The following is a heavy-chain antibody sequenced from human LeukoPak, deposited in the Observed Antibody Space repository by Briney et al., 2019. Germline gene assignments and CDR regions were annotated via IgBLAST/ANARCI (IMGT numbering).Heavy chain of an antibody. D-gene: IGHD6-13*01. J-gene: IGHJ4*02. CDR2: ISAYNGNT. CDR1: GYTFTSYG. V-gene: IGHV1-18*01. CDR3: ARSIAELAGGHFDY. Sequence: ASVKVSCKASGYTFTSYGISWVRQAPGQGLEWMGWISAYNGNTNYAQKLQGRVTMTRDMSTSTVYMELSSLRSEDTAVYYCARSIAELAGGHFDYWGQGTLVTVSS.